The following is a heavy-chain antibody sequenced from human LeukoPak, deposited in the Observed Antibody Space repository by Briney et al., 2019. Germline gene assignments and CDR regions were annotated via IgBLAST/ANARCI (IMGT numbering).Heavy chain of an antibody. CDR3: ASSPAYYYDSSGHNWFDP. J-gene: IGHJ5*02. V-gene: IGHV3-30-3*01. Sequence: PGRSLRLSCAASGFTFSSYAMHWVRQAPGKGLEWVAVISYDGSNKYYADSVKGRFTISRDNSKNTLYLQMNSLRAEDTAVYYCASSPAYYYDSSGHNWFDPWGQGTLVTVSS. CDR2: ISYDGSNK. CDR1: GFTFSSYA. D-gene: IGHD3-22*01.